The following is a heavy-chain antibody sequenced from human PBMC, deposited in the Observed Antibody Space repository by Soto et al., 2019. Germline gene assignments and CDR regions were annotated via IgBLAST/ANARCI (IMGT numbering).Heavy chain of an antibody. CDR3: ARVPSPFDFYYAMDV. J-gene: IGHJ6*02. CDR2: IFSSGTT. D-gene: IGHD3-16*01. V-gene: IGHV4-30-4*02. CDR1: CDSIGSGNKY. Sequence: SETLSLTCTVSCDSIGSGNKYWRWIRQAPGKGLEWIGYIFSSGTTYYNPSLKSRLTMSLDTSQNQFSLKLNSVTAADTAVYFCARVPSPFDFYYAMDVWAQGTTVTVSS.